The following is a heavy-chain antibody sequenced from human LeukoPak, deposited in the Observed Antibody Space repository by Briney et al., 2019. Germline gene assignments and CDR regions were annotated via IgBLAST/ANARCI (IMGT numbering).Heavy chain of an antibody. D-gene: IGHD3-9*01. CDR2: IYSGGST. Sequence: PGGSLRLSCAASGFTVSTNYMSWVRQAAGKGLEWVSVIYSGGSTYYADSVKGRFTISRDNSKNTLYLQMNSLRAEDTAVYYCARARYYDILTGYYKVGNYFDYWGQGTLVTVSS. CDR3: ARARYYDILTGYYKVGNYFDY. V-gene: IGHV3-53*01. J-gene: IGHJ4*02. CDR1: GFTVSTNY.